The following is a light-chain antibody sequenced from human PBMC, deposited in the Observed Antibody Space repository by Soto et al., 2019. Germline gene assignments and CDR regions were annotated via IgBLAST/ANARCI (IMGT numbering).Light chain of an antibody. CDR2: GAS. J-gene: IGKJ4*01. CDR3: QQYTNWPPLT. V-gene: IGKV3-15*01. Sequence: IVMTQSPATLSVSPGERATLSCRASQSVSNNLAWYQQRPGQAPRLLIYGASTRATGIPARFSGSGSGTEFTLTINSLQSEDSAVYYCQQYTNWPPLTFGGGTKVEIK. CDR1: QSVSNN.